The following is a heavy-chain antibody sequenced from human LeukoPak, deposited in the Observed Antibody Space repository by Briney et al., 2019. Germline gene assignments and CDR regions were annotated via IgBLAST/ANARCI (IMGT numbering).Heavy chain of an antibody. CDR1: GFTFSSYA. CDR2: ISYDGSNK. Sequence: PGGSLRLSCAASGFTFSSYAMHWVRQAPGKGLEWVAVISYDGSNKYYADSVKGRFTISRDNSKNTLYLQMNSLRAEDTAVYYCARVALSSSSTIYYYYYMDVWGKGTTVTVSS. J-gene: IGHJ6*03. D-gene: IGHD6-6*01. CDR3: ARVALSSSSTIYYYYYMDV. V-gene: IGHV3-30-3*01.